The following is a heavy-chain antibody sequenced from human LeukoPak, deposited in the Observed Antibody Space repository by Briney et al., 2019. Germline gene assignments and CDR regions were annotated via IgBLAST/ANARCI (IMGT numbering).Heavy chain of an antibody. CDR3: ARHLDYVGWFDP. J-gene: IGHJ5*02. CDR1: GFTFSSYS. D-gene: IGHD4-17*01. CDR2: ISSSSSYI. Sequence: GGSLRLSCAASGFTFSSYSMNWVRQAPGKGLEWVSSISSSSSYIYYADSVKGRFTISRDNAKNSLYLQMNSLRAEDTAVYYCARHLDYVGWFDPWGQGTLVTVSS. V-gene: IGHV3-21*01.